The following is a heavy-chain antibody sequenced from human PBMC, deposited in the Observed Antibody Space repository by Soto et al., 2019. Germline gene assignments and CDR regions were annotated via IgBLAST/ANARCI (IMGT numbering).Heavy chain of an antibody. CDR1: GFTFSSYG. Sequence: VGSLRLSCAASGFTFSSYGMSWVRQAPGKGLDWVSAISGSGVNTYYADSVKGRFTISRDYSKNTLFLQMNSLRAEDTAVYYCAKDAIFGVVRGNYGMDVWGQGTTVTVSS. CDR2: ISGSGVNT. V-gene: IGHV3-23*01. D-gene: IGHD3-3*01. J-gene: IGHJ6*02. CDR3: AKDAIFGVVRGNYGMDV.